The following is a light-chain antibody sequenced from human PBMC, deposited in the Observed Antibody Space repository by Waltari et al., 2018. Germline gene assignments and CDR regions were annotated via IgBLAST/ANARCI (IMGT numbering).Light chain of an antibody. Sequence: QSALTQPASVSGSPGQSITISCTGTSSDVGSYTYVSWYQQHPVKAPKLIIYDVTNRPSGVSNRFSGSKSGNTASLTISGLQAEDEADYYCSSYMDTTTLELFGGGTSLTVL. CDR2: DVT. CDR3: SSYMDTTTLEL. J-gene: IGLJ2*01. V-gene: IGLV2-14*03. CDR1: SSDVGSYTY.